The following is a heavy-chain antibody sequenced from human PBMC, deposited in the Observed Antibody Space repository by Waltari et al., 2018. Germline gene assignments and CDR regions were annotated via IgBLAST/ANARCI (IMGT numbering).Heavy chain of an antibody. V-gene: IGHV3-48*03. Sequence: EVHLVESGGGLVQSGGSLLLACAASGFSFGTYEMNWVRQAPGNGLEWVSYISSSGSTIYYADSMKGRFTISRDNAKNSLYLQMNSLRAEDTAVYYCARSMVADYWGQGTLVTVSS. CDR2: ISSSGSTI. CDR3: ARSMVADY. J-gene: IGHJ4*02. D-gene: IGHD3-10*01. CDR1: GFSFGTYE.